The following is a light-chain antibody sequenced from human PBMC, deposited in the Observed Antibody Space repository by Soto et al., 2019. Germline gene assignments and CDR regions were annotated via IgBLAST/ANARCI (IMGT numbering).Light chain of an antibody. CDR3: QQYYNIFLS. CDR1: RSILYSSNNKNY. J-gene: IGKJ4*01. Sequence: DIVMTQSPDSLTVSLSERATISCNSSRSILYSSNNKNYLAWFQQKAGQPPRLLIHWASTRLSGVPDRFIGSGSGTDFTLTISSLQAEDVAVYYCQQYYNIFLSFGGGTKVEIK. V-gene: IGKV4-1*01. CDR2: WAS.